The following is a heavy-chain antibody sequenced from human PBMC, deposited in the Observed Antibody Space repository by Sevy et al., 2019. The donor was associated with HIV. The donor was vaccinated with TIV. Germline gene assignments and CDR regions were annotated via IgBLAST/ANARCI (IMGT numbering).Heavy chain of an antibody. V-gene: IGHV3-23*01. J-gene: IGHJ6*02. CDR3: AKVAVTNYYYYYGMDV. CDR2: ISGSGGRT. CDR1: GFTFSSYA. D-gene: IGHD4-17*01. Sequence: GGSLRLSCAASGFTFSSYAMSWVRQAPGKGLEWVSAISGSGGRTYYADSVKGRFTISRDNSKNTLYLQMNSLRAEDTAVYYCAKVAVTNYYYYYGMDVWGQGTTVTVSS.